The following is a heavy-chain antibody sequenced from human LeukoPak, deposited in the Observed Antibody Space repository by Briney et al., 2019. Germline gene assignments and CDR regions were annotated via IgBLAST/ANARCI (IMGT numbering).Heavy chain of an antibody. J-gene: IGHJ4*02. CDR3: ARVQQWTRGVFDY. CDR1: GGSISSYY. Sequence: SGTLSLTCTVSGGSISSYYWSWIRQPPGKGLGWIGYIYYSGSTNYNPSLKSRVTISVDTSKNQFSLKLSSVTAADTAVYYCARVQQWTRGVFDYWGQGTLVTVSS. D-gene: IGHD6-19*01. V-gene: IGHV4-59*01. CDR2: IYYSGST.